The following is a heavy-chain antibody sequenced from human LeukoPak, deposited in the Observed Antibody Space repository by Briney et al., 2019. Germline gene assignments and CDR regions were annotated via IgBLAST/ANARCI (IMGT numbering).Heavy chain of an antibody. V-gene: IGHV1-2*02. J-gene: IGHJ6*03. CDR2: INPNSGGT. D-gene: IGHD6-13*01. CDR1: GGTFSSYA. CDR3: ARAGDSSSQNYYYYYMDV. Sequence: ASVKVSCKASGGTFSSYAISWVRQAPGQGLEWMGWINPNSGGTNYAQKFQGRVTMTRDTSISTAYMELSRLRSDDTAVYYCARAGDSSSQNYYYYYMDVWGKGTTVTISS.